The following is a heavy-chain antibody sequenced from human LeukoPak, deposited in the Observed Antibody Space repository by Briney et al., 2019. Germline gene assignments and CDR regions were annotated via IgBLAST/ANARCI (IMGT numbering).Heavy chain of an antibody. Sequence: SQTLSLTCTVSGGSISSGDYYWSWIRQPPGKGLEWIGYIYYSGSTNYNPSLKSRVTISVDTSKNQFSLKLSSVTAADTAVYYCARHANVLLWFGERYYFDYWGQGTLVTVSS. CDR1: GGSISSGDYY. V-gene: IGHV4-61*08. J-gene: IGHJ4*02. D-gene: IGHD3-10*01. CDR2: IYYSGST. CDR3: ARHANVLLWFGERYYFDY.